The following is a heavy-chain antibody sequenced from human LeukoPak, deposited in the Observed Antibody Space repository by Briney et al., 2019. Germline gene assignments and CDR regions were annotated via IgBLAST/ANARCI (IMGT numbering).Heavy chain of an antibody. J-gene: IGHJ3*02. CDR1: GYTFTGYY. CDR2: INPNSGGT. CDR3: ARGNGYNNDAFDI. D-gene: IGHD5-24*01. V-gene: IGHV1-2*04. Sequence: ASVKVSCKASGYTFTGYYMHWVRQAPGQGLEWMGRINPNSGGTNYAQKFQGWVTMTRDTSISTAYMELNRLRSDDTAVYYCARGNGYNNDAFDIWGQGTMVTVSS.